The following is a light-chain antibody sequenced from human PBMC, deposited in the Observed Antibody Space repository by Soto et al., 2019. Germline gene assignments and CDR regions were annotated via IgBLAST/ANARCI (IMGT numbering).Light chain of an antibody. CDR3: QQYNYYPST. V-gene: IGKV1-5*01. CDR2: DAS. CDR1: QSISSW. Sequence: DIQMTQSPSTLSASVGDRVTITCRASQSISSWLAWYQQKPGKAPKLLIYDASSLESGVPSRFSGSGSGTDFTLTISSLQPDDFAAYYYQQYNYYPSTFGQGTKLEIK. J-gene: IGKJ2*01.